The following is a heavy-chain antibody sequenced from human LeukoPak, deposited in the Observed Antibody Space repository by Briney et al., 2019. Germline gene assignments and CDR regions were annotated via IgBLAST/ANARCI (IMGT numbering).Heavy chain of an antibody. CDR3: ARDKDHIRELGASGTIDY. Sequence: SETLSLTCTVSGGSISSYYWSWIRQHAGKGLEWIGRIYTSGSTNYNPSLKSRVTMSVDTSKNQFSLKLSSVTAADTAVYYCARDKDHIRELGASGTIDYWGQGTLVTVSS. CDR2: IYTSGST. D-gene: IGHD1-26*01. CDR1: GGSISSYY. V-gene: IGHV4-4*07. J-gene: IGHJ4*02.